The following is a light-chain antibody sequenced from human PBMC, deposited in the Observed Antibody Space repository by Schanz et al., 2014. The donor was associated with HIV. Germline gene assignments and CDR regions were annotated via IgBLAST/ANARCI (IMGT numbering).Light chain of an antibody. CDR1: HFNIGTDFD. Sequence: QSVLTQPPSVSGAPGQRVSISCTGSHFNIGTDFDVNWYQHLPVRAPKLLIFGAVNRPSGVPDRFSGSVSGTSASLVITGXXXXDEADYYCQFFDRNMRGLVFGGGTKLTVL. J-gene: IGLJ2*01. CDR2: GAV. CDR3: QFFDRNMRGLV. V-gene: IGLV1-40*01.